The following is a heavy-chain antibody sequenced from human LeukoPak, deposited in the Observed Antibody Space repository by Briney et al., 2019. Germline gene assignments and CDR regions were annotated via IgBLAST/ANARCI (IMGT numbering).Heavy chain of an antibody. D-gene: IGHD6-19*01. CDR3: ASGWSITGWYNNWFDP. CDR2: INPNSGDT. CDR1: RYTFTGYY. V-gene: IGHV1-2*02. Sequence: ASVNVSCKASRYTFTGYYMHWVRQAPGQGLEWMGWINPNSGDTNYAQKFQGRVTMTRDTSITTAYMELSRLRSDDTAVYFCASGWSITGWYNNWFDPWGQGTLVTVSS. J-gene: IGHJ5*02.